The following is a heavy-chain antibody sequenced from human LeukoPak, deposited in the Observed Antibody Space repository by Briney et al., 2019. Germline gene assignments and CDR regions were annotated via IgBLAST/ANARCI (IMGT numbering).Heavy chain of an antibody. CDR1: GFTFSTYA. V-gene: IGHV3-23*01. J-gene: IGHJ3*02. D-gene: IGHD6-13*01. CDR3: AKDPYSSSWYDAFDI. CDR2: ISGSATGT. Sequence: GSLRLSCAASGFTFSTYAMNWVRQAPGKGLEWVSAISGSATGTYYADSVKGRFTISRDNSKNSLYLQMNSLRAEDTAVYYCAKDPYSSSWYDAFDIWGQGTMVTVSS.